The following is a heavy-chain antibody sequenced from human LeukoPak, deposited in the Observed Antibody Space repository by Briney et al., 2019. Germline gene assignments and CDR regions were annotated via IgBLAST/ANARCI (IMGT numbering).Heavy chain of an antibody. V-gene: IGHV3-74*01. D-gene: IGHD3-3*01. Sequence: GGSLRLSCAASGFTFSSYWMHWVRQAPGKGLVWVSRINSDGSSTSYADSVKGRFTISRDNAKNSLYLQMNSLRAEDTAVYYCARADSGWSVYYNLDYWGQGTLVTVSS. CDR1: GFTFSSYW. CDR2: INSDGSST. CDR3: ARADSGWSVYYNLDY. J-gene: IGHJ4*02.